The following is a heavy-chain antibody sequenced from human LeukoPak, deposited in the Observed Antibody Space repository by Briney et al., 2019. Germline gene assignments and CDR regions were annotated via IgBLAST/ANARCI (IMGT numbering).Heavy chain of an antibody. D-gene: IGHD4-23*01. CDR2: ISYDGRNE. J-gene: IGHJ4*02. V-gene: IGHV3-30*18. CDR3: TKDRSGANSGNDY. Sequence: PGGSLRLSCAASGFTFSSYGMHWVRQAPGKGLEWVAVISYDGRNEFYADSVKGRFTISRDNSKNTLYLQMNSLTAEDTAVYYCTKDRSGANSGNDYWGQGTLVTVSS. CDR1: GFTFSSYG.